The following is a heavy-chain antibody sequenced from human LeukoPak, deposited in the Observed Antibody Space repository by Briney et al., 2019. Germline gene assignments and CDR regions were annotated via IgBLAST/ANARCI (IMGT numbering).Heavy chain of an antibody. CDR2: ISYSGST. Sequence: PETLSLTCIVSRGSISSSNYYWGWIRQPPGKGLECLGRISYSGSTYYNPSLKSRVPISVDTSERQFSLKLSSVTATDTAVYYCAERRFYRPFDYWGQGTLVTVSS. CDR1: RGSISSSNYY. D-gene: IGHD4-11*01. J-gene: IGHJ4*02. V-gene: IGHV4-39*01. CDR3: AERRFYRPFDY.